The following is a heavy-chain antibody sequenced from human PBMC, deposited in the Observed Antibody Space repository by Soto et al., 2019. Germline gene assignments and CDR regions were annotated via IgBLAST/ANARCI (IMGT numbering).Heavy chain of an antibody. D-gene: IGHD3-3*01. CDR1: GGSISGYY. CDR2: IYYSGST. Sequence: SETLSLTCTVSGGSISGYYWSWIRQSPGKGLEWIGYIYYSGSTNYNPSLKSRATISVDTPKNQVSLKLSSVTTADTAVYYCAREVSWSGYFDYWGQGTLVTVSS. J-gene: IGHJ4*02. V-gene: IGHV4-59*01. CDR3: AREVSWSGYFDY.